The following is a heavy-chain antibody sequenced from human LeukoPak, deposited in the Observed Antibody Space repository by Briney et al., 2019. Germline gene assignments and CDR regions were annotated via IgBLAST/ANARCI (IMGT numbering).Heavy chain of an antibody. CDR3: AKDIESRSSSFSLADY. V-gene: IGHV3-9*01. Sequence: GGSLRLSCAASGFTFDDYAMHWVRQAPGKGLEWVSGISWNSGSIGYADSVKGRFTISRDNAKNSLYPQMNSLRAEDTALYYCAKDIESRSSSFSLADYWGQGTLVTVSS. J-gene: IGHJ4*02. CDR1: GFTFDDYA. CDR2: ISWNSGSI. D-gene: IGHD6-13*01.